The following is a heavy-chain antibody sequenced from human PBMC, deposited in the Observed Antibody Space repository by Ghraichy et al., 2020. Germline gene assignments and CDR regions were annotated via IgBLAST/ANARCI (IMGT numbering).Heavy chain of an antibody. Sequence: ASEKVSCKASGYTFSGYYIHWVRQAPGQGLEWMGYIDPNSGGTIYAQKFQGRVTMTRDTSINTAYMELSRLTFDDTAVYYCARDRYSSDWEGDIFDYWGQGSLATVSS. J-gene: IGHJ4*02. CDR3: ARDRYSSDWEGDIFDY. CDR2: IDPNSGGT. D-gene: IGHD6-19*01. CDR1: GYTFSGYY. V-gene: IGHV1-2*02.